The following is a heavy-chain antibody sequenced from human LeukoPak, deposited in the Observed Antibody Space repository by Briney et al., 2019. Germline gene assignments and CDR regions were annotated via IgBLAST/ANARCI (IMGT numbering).Heavy chain of an antibody. CDR2: IHYSGST. CDR1: GASVSSSNYY. CDR3: ARKGTRWDY. D-gene: IGHD4-23*01. J-gene: IGHJ4*02. V-gene: IGHV4-61*01. Sequence: PPQTLSPTCTVAGASVSSSNYYWSRIRQPPGKGLEWTAYIHYSGSTNYNPSLKSRVTISVDTSKNQCSLKLSSVTAADTAVYYCARKGTRWDYWGQGTLVTVSS.